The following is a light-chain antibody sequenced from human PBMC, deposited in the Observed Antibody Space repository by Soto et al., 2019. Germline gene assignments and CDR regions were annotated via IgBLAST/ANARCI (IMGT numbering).Light chain of an antibody. V-gene: IGLV2-23*01. J-gene: IGLJ1*01. CDR2: EAY. Sequence: QSVLTQPVSMSGSPGQSITISCTGTNNDVGSYNLVSWYQRHPGKAPKLMIYEAYKRPSGVSDRFSGSKSDNTASLTISGLQPEDEADYYCCSYAGSYTYVFGTGTKLTVL. CDR3: CSYAGSYTYV. CDR1: NNDVGSYNL.